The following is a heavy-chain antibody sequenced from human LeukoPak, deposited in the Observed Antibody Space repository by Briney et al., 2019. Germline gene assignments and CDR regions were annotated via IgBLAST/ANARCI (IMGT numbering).Heavy chain of an antibody. CDR2: ISWNSGSI. CDR1: GFTFDDYA. V-gene: IGHV3-9*03. CDR3: AKAYSYGDYGVSGAFDI. Sequence: GGSLRLSCAASGFTFDDYAMHWARQAPGKGLEWVSGISWNSGSIGYADSVKGRFTISRDNAKNSLYLQMNSLRAEDMALYSWAKAYSYGDYGVSGAFDIWGQGTMVTVSS. D-gene: IGHD4-17*01. J-gene: IGHJ3*02.